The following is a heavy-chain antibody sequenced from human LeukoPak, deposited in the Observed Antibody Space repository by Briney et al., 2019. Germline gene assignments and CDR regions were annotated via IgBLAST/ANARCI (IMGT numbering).Heavy chain of an antibody. D-gene: IGHD2-15*01. J-gene: IGHJ5*02. CDR3: ARVAVVAANNNWFDP. Sequence: PGRSLRLSCAASGFTFSSYAMHWVRQAPGKGLEWVAVISYDGSNKYYADSVKGRFTISRDNSKNTLYLQMNSLRAEDTAVYYCARVAVVAANNNWFDPWGQGTLVTVSS. V-gene: IGHV3-30*01. CDR2: ISYDGSNK. CDR1: GFTFSSYA.